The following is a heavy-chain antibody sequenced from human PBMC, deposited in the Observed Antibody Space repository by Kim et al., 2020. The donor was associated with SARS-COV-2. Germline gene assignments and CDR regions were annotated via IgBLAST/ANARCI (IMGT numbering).Heavy chain of an antibody. CDR3: ARVERGGAILFH. V-gene: IGHV4-59*13. Sequence: SETLSLTCTVSGGSISSYYWSWIRQPPGKGLEWIGYIYYSGSTNYNPSLKSRVTISVDTSKNQFSLKLSSVTAADTAVYYCARVERGGAILFHGGQGTLVTVSS. CDR2: IYYSGST. CDR1: GGSISSYY. J-gene: IGHJ4*02. D-gene: IGHD2-2*02.